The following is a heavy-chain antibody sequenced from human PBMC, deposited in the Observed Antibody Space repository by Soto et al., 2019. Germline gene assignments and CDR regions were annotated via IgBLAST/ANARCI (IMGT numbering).Heavy chain of an antibody. J-gene: IGHJ6*02. CDR3: AGHSSGVPGYYYGMDV. Sequence: QVQVVQSGAEVKKPGSSVKVSCKASGGTFSSYAISWVRQAPGQGLVWMGGIIPIFDTADYAQKFQGRVTITADESTNTAYMELSSLRSEDTAVYYCAGHSSGVPGYYYGMDVWGQGTTVTVSS. CDR1: GGTFSSYA. D-gene: IGHD3-22*01. V-gene: IGHV1-69*12. CDR2: IIPIFDTA.